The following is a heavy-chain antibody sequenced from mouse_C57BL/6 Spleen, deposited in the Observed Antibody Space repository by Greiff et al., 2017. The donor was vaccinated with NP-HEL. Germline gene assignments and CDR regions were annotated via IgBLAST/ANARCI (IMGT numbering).Heavy chain of an antibody. CDR1: GYTFTSYW. CDR2: IDPSDSYT. CDR3: ARSLVATYDY. J-gene: IGHJ2*01. V-gene: IGHV1-69*01. D-gene: IGHD1-1*01. Sequence: QVQLQQPGAELVMPGASVKLSCKASGYTFTSYWMHWVKQRPGQGLEWIGEIDPSDSYTNYNQKFKGKSTLTVDKSSSTAYMQLSSLTSEDSAVYYWARSLVATYDYWGQGTTLTVSS.